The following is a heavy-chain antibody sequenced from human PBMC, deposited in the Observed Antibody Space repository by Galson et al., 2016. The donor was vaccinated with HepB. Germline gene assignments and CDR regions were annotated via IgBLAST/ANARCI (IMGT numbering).Heavy chain of an antibody. Sequence: SETLSLTCTVSGGSIRNFFWSWIRQPPGKGLEWIGHVYYSGSTNYNPSLKSRVTISVDTSKNQFSLKLNSVAPADTAVYYCARVWDQGTGEDFDNWGQGTQVTVSS. V-gene: IGHV4-59*01. D-gene: IGHD3-16*01. CDR3: ARVWDQGTGEDFDN. CDR1: GGSIRNFF. CDR2: VYYSGST. J-gene: IGHJ4*02.